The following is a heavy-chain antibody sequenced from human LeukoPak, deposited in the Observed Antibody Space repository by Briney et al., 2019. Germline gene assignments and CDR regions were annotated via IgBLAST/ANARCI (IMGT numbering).Heavy chain of an antibody. CDR3: ARRGMAAAGFFDY. V-gene: IGHV4-39*01. CDR1: GGSISSSSYY. Sequence: PSETLSLTCTVSGGSISSSSYYWGWIRQPTGKGLEWIGTIYYSGSTYYNPSLKSRVTISVDTSKNQFSLKLSSVTAADTAVYYCARRGMAAAGFFDYWGQGTLVTVSS. CDR2: IYYSGST. D-gene: IGHD6-13*01. J-gene: IGHJ4*02.